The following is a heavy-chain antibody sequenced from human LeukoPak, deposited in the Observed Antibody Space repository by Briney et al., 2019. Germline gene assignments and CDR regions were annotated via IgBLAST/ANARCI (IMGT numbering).Heavy chain of an antibody. D-gene: IGHD2-15*01. Sequence: ASVKVSCKASGYTFTSYDINWVRQATGQGLEWMGWMNPNSGNTGYAQKFQGRVTITRNTSISTAYMELSSLRSEDTAVYYCARRLAGYCSGGSCPDAFDIWGQGTMVTVSS. CDR3: ARRLAGYCSGGSCPDAFDI. CDR2: MNPNSGNT. CDR1: GYTFTSYD. V-gene: IGHV1-8*03. J-gene: IGHJ3*02.